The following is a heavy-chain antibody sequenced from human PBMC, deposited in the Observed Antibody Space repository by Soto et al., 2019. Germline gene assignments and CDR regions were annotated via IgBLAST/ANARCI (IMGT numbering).Heavy chain of an antibody. J-gene: IGHJ4*02. CDR3: ARDAWYSTPGVFDY. CDR1: GFTFSSYA. V-gene: IGHV3-30-3*01. CDR2: ISYDGSNK. Sequence: GGSLRLSCAASGFTFSSYAMHWVRQAPGKGLEWVAVISYDGSNKYYADSVKGRFTISRDNSKNTLYLQMNSLRAEDTAVYYCARDAWYSTPGVFDYWGQGTLVTVSS. D-gene: IGHD6-13*01.